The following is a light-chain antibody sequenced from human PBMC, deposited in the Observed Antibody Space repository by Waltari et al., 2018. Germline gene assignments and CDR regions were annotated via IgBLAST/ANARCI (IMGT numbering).Light chain of an antibody. CDR3: QHYVRLPAT. J-gene: IGKJ1*01. Sequence: ETVLTQSPGTLSLSPGDRATLSCRASQSVGRSLAWYQQKPGQAPRLLMYGASSRATGIPDRFSGGGSGTDFNLTISRLEPEDFAVYCCQHYVRLPATFGQGTKVEIK. CDR1: QSVGRS. CDR2: GAS. V-gene: IGKV3-20*01.